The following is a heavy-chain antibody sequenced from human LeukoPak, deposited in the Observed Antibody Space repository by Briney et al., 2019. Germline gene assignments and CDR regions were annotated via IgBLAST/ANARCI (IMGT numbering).Heavy chain of an antibody. CDR1: DYSIIISNW. Sequence: SETLSLTCAVSDYSIIISNWWGWIRQPPGKGLEWIGYTYYSGSTYYNSSLRSRVTMSVDTSKNQFSLKLSSVTAVDTAVYYCAGSSSLYYFDYWGQGTLVTVSS. D-gene: IGHD6-6*01. J-gene: IGHJ4*02. V-gene: IGHV4-28*01. CDR3: AGSSSLYYFDY. CDR2: TYYSGST.